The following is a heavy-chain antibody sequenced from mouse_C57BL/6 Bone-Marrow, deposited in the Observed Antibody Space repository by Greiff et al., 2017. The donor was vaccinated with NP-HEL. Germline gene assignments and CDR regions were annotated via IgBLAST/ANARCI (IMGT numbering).Heavy chain of an antibody. Sequence: VQLKQSGPELVKPGASVKIPCKASGYTFTDYNMDWVKQSHGKSLEWIGDINPNNGGTIYNQKFKGKATLTVDKSSSTAYMELRSLTSEDTAVYYCARYYYGGRYFDVWGTGTTVTVSS. CDR3: ARYYYGGRYFDV. CDR2: INPNNGGT. J-gene: IGHJ1*03. D-gene: IGHD1-1*02. V-gene: IGHV1-18*01. CDR1: GYTFTDYN.